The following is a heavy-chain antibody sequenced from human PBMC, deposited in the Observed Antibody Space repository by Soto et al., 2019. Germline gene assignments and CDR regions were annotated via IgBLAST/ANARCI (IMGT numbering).Heavy chain of an antibody. CDR2: IRFDGSNI. D-gene: IGHD3-3*01. Sequence: RGSLRHSCAAPEAIFRGYGMHWVRQAPGKGLEWVAIIRFDGSNINYADAVMGRFTISRDNSKNMLYLEMNSLRVEDTALYYCARDWIGSVAFWGYLDYCCQATLVTVST. CDR3: ARDWIGSVAFWGYLDY. J-gene: IGHJ4*02. V-gene: IGHV3-33*01. CDR1: EAIFRGYG.